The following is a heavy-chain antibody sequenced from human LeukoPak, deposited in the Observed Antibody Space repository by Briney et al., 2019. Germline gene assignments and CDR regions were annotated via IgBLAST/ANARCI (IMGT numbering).Heavy chain of an antibody. CDR1: GGSLGTYH. Sequence: SETLSLTCTLSGGSLGTYHWSWIRQLPGKGLECLGYIYYSGATNYNPALKSRATMSVDTSRNQFSLNLRSVTAADTAVYYCAMVGSVGSGNEKGFDSWGQGILVTVS. CDR3: AMVGSVGSGNEKGFDS. D-gene: IGHD2-15*01. CDR2: IYYSGAT. J-gene: IGHJ4*02. V-gene: IGHV4-59*08.